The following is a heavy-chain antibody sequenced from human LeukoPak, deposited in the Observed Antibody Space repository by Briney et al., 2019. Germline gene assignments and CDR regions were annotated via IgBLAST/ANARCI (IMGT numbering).Heavy chain of an antibody. CDR1: GFTFSSYW. V-gene: IGHV3-74*01. Sequence: PGGSLRLSCAASGFTFSSYWMHWVRQAPGQGLVWVSRITSDGSSTYYADSVKGRFTISRDNAKNTLYLQMNSLRAEDTAVYYCASYDSNGHYWYFDLWGRGTLVTVSS. J-gene: IGHJ2*01. D-gene: IGHD3-22*01. CDR2: ITSDGSST. CDR3: ASYDSNGHYWYFDL.